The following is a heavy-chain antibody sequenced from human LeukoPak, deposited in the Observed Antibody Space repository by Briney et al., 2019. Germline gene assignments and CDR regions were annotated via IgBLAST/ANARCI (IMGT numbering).Heavy chain of an antibody. CDR1: GGSIGSGGYY. CDR2: IYHSGST. V-gene: IGHV4-30-2*01. J-gene: IGHJ4*02. Sequence: SETLSLTCTVSGGSIGSGGYYWSWIRQPPGKGLEWIGYIYHSGSTYYNPSLKSRVTISVDRSKNQFSLKLSSVTAADTAVYYCARGLRYYFDYWGQGTLVTVSS. CDR3: ARGLRYYFDY.